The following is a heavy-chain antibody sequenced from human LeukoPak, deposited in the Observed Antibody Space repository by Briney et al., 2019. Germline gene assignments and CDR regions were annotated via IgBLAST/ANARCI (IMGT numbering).Heavy chain of an antibody. D-gene: IGHD3-16*02. V-gene: IGHV3-30*02. Sequence: GGSLRHSCTTSGFTFSNYGIHWVRQAPGKGLEWVSFIKSDESDKHYADSVKGRFTISRDNSKNTLYLQMNSLRPEDTAVYYCTKGISTEDYRFFFWGQGTLVTVSS. J-gene: IGHJ4*02. CDR3: TKGISTEDYRFFF. CDR1: GFTFSNYG. CDR2: IKSDESDK.